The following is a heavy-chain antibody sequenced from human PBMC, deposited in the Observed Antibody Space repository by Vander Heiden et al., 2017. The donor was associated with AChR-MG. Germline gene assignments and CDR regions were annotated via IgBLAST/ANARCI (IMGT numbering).Heavy chain of an antibody. Sequence: QVQLVESGGGVVQPGRSLRLSCAASGFTFSSFGIHWVRQAPGKGLEWVAVISFDGSNKYYADSVRGRFTISRDKSKNTLYLQMSSLRAEDTAVYYCAKDRTQGLYMGDYGMDVWGQGTTVTVS. CDR2: ISFDGSNK. J-gene: IGHJ6*02. D-gene: IGHD6-19*01. CDR1: GFTFSSFG. V-gene: IGHV3-30*18. CDR3: AKDRTQGLYMGDYGMDV.